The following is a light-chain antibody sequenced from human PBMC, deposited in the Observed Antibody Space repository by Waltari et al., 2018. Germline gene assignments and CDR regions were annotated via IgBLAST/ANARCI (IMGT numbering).Light chain of an antibody. J-gene: IGLJ3*02. CDR1: SSNIGTNY. Sequence: QSVLTQPPSASGTPGQRVTISCSGSSSNIGTNYVFWYQQFPGTAPKLLIFRNNRGHSRVPDRVSGSKSGTSASLAISGLRSEDEADYYCAAWDDRQSGPYWVFGGGTKLTVL. CDR2: RNN. V-gene: IGLV1-47*01. CDR3: AAWDDRQSGPYWV.